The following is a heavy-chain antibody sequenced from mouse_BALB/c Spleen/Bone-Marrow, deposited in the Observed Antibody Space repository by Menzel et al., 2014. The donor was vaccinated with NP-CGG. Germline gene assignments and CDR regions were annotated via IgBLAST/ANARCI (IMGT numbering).Heavy chain of an antibody. Sequence: DVQLQESGGGLVKPGGSLKLSCAASGFTFSSYAMSWVRQNPEKRLEWVASISSGGSTYYPDSVKGRFTISRDNARNILYLQMSSLRSEDTAMYYCARWYYGSGFAYWGQGTLVTVSA. V-gene: IGHV5-6-5*01. CDR3: ARWYYGSGFAY. CDR1: GFTFSSYA. D-gene: IGHD1-1*01. CDR2: ISSGGST. J-gene: IGHJ3*01.